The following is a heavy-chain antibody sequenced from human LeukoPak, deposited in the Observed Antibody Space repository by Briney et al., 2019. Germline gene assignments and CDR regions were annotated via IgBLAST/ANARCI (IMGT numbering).Heavy chain of an antibody. CDR2: INHSGST. D-gene: IGHD2-15*01. Sequence: KPSETLSLTCAVYGGSFSGYYWSWIRQPPGKGLEWIGEINHSGSTNYNPSLKSRVTISVDTSKNQFSLKLSSVTAADTAVYYCASSGIEYCSGGSWYSGLRTAAKYYFDYWGQGTLVTVSS. CDR1: GGSFSGYY. J-gene: IGHJ4*02. CDR3: ASSGIEYCSGGSWYSGLRTAAKYYFDY. V-gene: IGHV4-34*01.